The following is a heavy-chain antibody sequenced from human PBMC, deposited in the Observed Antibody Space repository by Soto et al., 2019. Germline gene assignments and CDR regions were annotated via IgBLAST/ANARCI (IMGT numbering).Heavy chain of an antibody. CDR2: IKHSGSS. Sequence: PSETLYLTCAVYCGSVSHSYWNWIRQSPGKGLEWIGKIKHSGSSNYNPSLRSRVSISVDMSKNQFSLRLTSVTAADTAVYYCARGGSSDWQVALDIWGQGTMVTVSS. J-gene: IGHJ3*02. V-gene: IGHV4-34*01. CDR1: CGSVSHSY. CDR3: ARGGSSDWQVALDI. D-gene: IGHD6-19*01.